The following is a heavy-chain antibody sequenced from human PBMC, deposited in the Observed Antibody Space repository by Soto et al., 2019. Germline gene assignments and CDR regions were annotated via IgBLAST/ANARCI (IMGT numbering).Heavy chain of an antibody. CDR1: GFTFISYG. D-gene: IGHD3-10*01. Sequence: RLRYTAAGFTFISYGVNLVRQAPGKGLEWVSYISSSSSTIYYADSVKGRFTISRDNAKNSLYLQMNSLRAEDTAVYYCARDRSYLVVWGQGTMVTVSS. CDR3: ARDRSYLVV. CDR2: ISSSSSTI. J-gene: IGHJ3*01. V-gene: IGHV3-48*01.